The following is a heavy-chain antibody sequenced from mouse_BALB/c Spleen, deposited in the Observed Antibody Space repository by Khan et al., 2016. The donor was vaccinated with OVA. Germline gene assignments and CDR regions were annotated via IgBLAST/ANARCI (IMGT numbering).Heavy chain of an antibody. Sequence: QIQLVQSGPELKKPGETVKISCKASGYTFTNYGMNWVKQAPGKGLKWMGWINTYTGEPTYADAFKGRFAFSLETSANTAYLQINNLRNEDTATYFCARSASYGFFDVWGAGTTVTVSS. J-gene: IGHJ1*01. CDR3: ARSASYGFFDV. CDR2: INTYTGEP. V-gene: IGHV9-3-1*01. D-gene: IGHD6-1*01. CDR1: GYTFTNYG.